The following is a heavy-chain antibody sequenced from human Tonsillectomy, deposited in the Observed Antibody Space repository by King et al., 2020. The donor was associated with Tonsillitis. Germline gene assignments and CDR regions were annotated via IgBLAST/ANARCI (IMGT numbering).Heavy chain of an antibody. CDR2: IIGSGGST. J-gene: IGHJ5*02. Sequence: VQLQESGGGLVQPGGSLRLSCAASGFTFSSYAMSWVRQAQGKGLEWVSAIIGSGGSTYYADSVKGRFTISRDNSKNTLYLQMNSLRAEDTAVYYCAKDTALLWFENWFDPWGQGTLVTVSS. V-gene: IGHV3-23*01. CDR1: GFTFSSYA. CDR3: AKDTALLWFENWFDP. D-gene: IGHD3-10*01.